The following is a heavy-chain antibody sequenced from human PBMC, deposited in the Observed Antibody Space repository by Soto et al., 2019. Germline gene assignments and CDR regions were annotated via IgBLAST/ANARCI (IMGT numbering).Heavy chain of an antibody. Sequence: QVQLVQSGAEVKKPGSSVKVSCKTSGGTFSSHALTWLRQAPGQGLEWMGGIIPMFGTTYTSQKFQGRVAITAAETTSTMELSSLRSEDTAVYFCARCDVCYPGGDDAFDLWGQGTTVIVSS. J-gene: IGHJ3*01. CDR3: ARCDVCYPGGDDAFDL. CDR2: IIPMFGTT. CDR1: GGTFSSHA. D-gene: IGHD2-21*02. V-gene: IGHV1-69*01.